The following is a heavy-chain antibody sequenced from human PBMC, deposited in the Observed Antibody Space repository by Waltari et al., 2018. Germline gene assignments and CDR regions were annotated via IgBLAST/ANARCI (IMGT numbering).Heavy chain of an antibody. CDR3: TRVVVTFGGVIDAFDI. CDR2: IRRKVNGGTT. D-gene: IGHD3-16*02. CDR1: GFTFGDYG. V-gene: IGHV3-49*03. J-gene: IGHJ3*02. Sequence: EVQLVESGGGLVQPGRSLSFSCAASGFTFGDYGLSWFRQAPGMGLQWVGYIRRKVNGGTTEYAASVKGRFTISRDDSKSNAYLQMNSLKTEDTAVYYCTRVVVTFGGVIDAFDIWGQGTMVTVSS.